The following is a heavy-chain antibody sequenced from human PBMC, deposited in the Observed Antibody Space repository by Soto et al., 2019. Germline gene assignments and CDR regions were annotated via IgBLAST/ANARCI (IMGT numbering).Heavy chain of an antibody. V-gene: IGHV4-39*01. CDR1: GGSISSSSYY. D-gene: IGHD6-19*01. Sequence: QLQLQESGPGLVKPSETLSLTCAVSGGSISSSSYYWGWIRQPPGKGLEWIGSIYYSGSTYYTPSLKGRAAISLDTSKNQFSLKLNSVTAADTAVYYCARRTVNIRTFYSGLKTHCFDYWGQGTLVTVSS. CDR2: IYYSGST. J-gene: IGHJ4*02. CDR3: ARRTVNIRTFYSGLKTHCFDY.